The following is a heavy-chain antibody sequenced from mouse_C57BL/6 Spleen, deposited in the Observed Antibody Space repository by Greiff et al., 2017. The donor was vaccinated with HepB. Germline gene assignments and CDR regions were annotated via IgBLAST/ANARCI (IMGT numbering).Heavy chain of an antibody. CDR2: ISYSGST. CDR3: ARDYYGSSPYWYFDV. D-gene: IGHD1-1*01. CDR1: GYSITSGYD. V-gene: IGHV3-1*01. J-gene: IGHJ1*03. Sequence: VQLQESGPGMVKPSQSLSLTCTVTGYSITSGYDWHWIRHFPGNKLEWMGYISYSGSTNYNPSLKSRISITHDTSKNHFFLKLNSVTTEDTATYYCARDYYGSSPYWYFDVWGTGTTVTVSS.